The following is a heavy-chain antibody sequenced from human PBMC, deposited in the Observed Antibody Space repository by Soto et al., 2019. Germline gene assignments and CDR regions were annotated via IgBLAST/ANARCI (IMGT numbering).Heavy chain of an antibody. Sequence: QVQLVQSGAEVKKPGSSVKVSCKASGGTFSSYTISWVRQAPGQGLEWMGRIIPILGIANYAQKFQGRVTITADQSTSPAYMELSSLRSEDTAMYYCATRRGDGYNDYWGQGTLVTVSS. D-gene: IGHD3-10*01. V-gene: IGHV1-69*02. J-gene: IGHJ4*02. CDR1: GGTFSSYT. CDR3: ATRRGDGYNDY. CDR2: IIPILGIA.